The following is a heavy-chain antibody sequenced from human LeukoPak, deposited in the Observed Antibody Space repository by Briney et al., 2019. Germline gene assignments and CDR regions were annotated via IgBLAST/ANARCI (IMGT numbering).Heavy chain of an antibody. CDR3: ARTATISMLRGVTIWGFDY. CDR2: INPNNGVT. D-gene: IGHD3-10*01. Sequence: GASVKVSCKASGYTFPGYYMHWVRQAPGQGLQWMGWINPNNGVTNYAQNFQGRVTMTRDTFISTAYMELSRLKSDDTAVYYCARTATISMLRGVTIWGFDYWGQGTLVTVSS. J-gene: IGHJ4*02. CDR1: GYTFPGYY. V-gene: IGHV1-2*02.